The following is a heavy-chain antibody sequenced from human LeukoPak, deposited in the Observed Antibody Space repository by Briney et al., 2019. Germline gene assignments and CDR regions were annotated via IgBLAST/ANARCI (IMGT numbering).Heavy chain of an antibody. CDR2: ISHDGSHE. J-gene: IGHJ6*02. CDR1: GFTFSSYA. V-gene: IGHV3-30*04. CDR3: ARRASTGCRSSSCYGGLYGMDV. D-gene: IGHD2-2*01. Sequence: GGSLRLSCAASGFTFSSYAMNWVRQAPGKGLEWVAAISHDGSHEYYADSVQGRFTISRDNSRNALFVHMNSLRSEDTAVYYCARRASTGCRSSSCYGGLYGMDVWGQGTTVIVSS.